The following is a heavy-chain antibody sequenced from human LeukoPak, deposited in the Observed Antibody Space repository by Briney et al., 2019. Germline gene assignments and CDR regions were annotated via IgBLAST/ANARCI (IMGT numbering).Heavy chain of an antibody. CDR1: GFTFSNAW. V-gene: IGHV3-53*01. D-gene: IGHD1-26*01. Sequence: PGGSLRLSCAASGFTFSNAWMSWVRQAPGKGLEWVSVIYSGGNTYYADSVKGRFTISRDNSKNTLYLQMNSLRAEDTAVYYCARVAGSSCNYWGQGTLVTVSS. J-gene: IGHJ4*02. CDR2: IYSGGNT. CDR3: ARVAGSSCNY.